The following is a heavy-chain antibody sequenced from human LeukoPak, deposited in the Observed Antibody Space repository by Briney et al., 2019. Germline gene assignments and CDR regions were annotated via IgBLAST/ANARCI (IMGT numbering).Heavy chain of an antibody. Sequence: PGGSLRLSCAASGFTFSSYTFSTYAMSWVRQAPGKGLEWVSAVSGSGVSTYYADSVKGRFTISRDNSKNTLYRQMNGLRAEDTAVYYCAKGVEDSGIYYYYYMDVWGKGTTVTVSS. J-gene: IGHJ6*03. V-gene: IGHV3-23*01. D-gene: IGHD2-15*01. CDR3: AKGVEDSGIYYYYYMDV. CDR1: GFTFSSYTFSTYA. CDR2: VSGSGVST.